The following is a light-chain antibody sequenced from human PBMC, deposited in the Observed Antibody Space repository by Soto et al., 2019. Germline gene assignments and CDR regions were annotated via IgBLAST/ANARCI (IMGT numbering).Light chain of an antibody. Sequence: EIVMRQSPATLSVSPGQRATLSCRASQSVRTTVAWYHQRPGQAPRLLLYGASTRATGVPDRFSGGGSGTDFTLTVTSLQSEDFGIYYCQQYTDWPTTFGRGTKVEIK. CDR1: QSVRTT. CDR2: GAS. CDR3: QQYTDWPTT. V-gene: IGKV3-15*01. J-gene: IGKJ1*01.